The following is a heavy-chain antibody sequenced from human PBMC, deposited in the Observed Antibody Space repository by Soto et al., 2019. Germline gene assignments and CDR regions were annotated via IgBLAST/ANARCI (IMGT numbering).Heavy chain of an antibody. CDR3: ARGRGTVTTVTTHLDY. CDR2: IYYSGST. V-gene: IGHV4-31*03. CDR1: GGSISSGGYY. D-gene: IGHD4-17*01. J-gene: IGHJ4*02. Sequence: QVQLQESGPGLVKPSQTLSLTCTVSGGSISSGGYYWSWIRQHPGKGLEWIGYIYYSGSTYYNPSLKSRVTISVDTFKNQFSLKLSSVTAADTDVYYCARGRGTVTTVTTHLDYWGQGTLVTVSS.